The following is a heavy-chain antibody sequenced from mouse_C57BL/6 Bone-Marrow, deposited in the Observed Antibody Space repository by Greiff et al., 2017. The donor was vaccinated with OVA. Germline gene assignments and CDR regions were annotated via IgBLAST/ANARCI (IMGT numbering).Heavy chain of an antibody. J-gene: IGHJ3*01. CDR1: GYTFTSYW. Sequence: VQLQHPGAELVRPGSSVKLSCKASGYTFTSYWMHWVKQRPIQGLEWIGNIDPSDSETHYNQKFKDKATLTVDKSSSTAYMQLSSLTSEDSAVYYCASEGFDGYFAWFAYWGQGTLVTVSA. CDR3: ASEGFDGYFAWFAY. CDR2: IDPSDSET. V-gene: IGHV1-52*01. D-gene: IGHD2-3*01.